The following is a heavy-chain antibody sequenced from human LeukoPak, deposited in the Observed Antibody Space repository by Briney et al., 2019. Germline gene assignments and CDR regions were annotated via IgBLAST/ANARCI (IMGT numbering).Heavy chain of an antibody. Sequence: PGRPLRLSCAASGFTFSSYGMHWVRQAPGKGLEWVAVISYDGSNRYYADSVKGRFTISRDNSKNTLYLQMNSLRAEDTAVYYCAKDRSTVVKGPFDYWGQGTLVTVSS. CDR2: ISYDGSNR. J-gene: IGHJ4*02. V-gene: IGHV3-30*18. CDR1: GFTFSSYG. D-gene: IGHD4-23*01. CDR3: AKDRSTVVKGPFDY.